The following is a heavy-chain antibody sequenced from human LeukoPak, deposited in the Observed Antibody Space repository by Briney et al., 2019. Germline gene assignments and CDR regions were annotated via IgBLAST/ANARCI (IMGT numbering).Heavy chain of an antibody. D-gene: IGHD3-10*01. J-gene: IGHJ4*02. Sequence: GGSLRLSCAASGFTFSSYAMSWVRQAPGKGLEWVGRIKHKRDGGTTDYAAPVKGRFTISRDDSKNMLYLEMNSLKIEDTAVYYCTTVTMVRDYDYWGQGTLVTGSS. CDR3: TTVTMVRDYDY. CDR2: IKHKRDGGTT. CDR1: GFTFSSYA. V-gene: IGHV3-15*01.